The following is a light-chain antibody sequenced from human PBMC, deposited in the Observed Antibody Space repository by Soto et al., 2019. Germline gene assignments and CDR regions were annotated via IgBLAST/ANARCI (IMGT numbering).Light chain of an antibody. CDR1: QSVSSSY. Sequence: EIVLTQSPGTLSLSPGEGATLSCRASQSVSSSYLAWYQQKPGQAPRLLIYDASSRATGIPDRFSGSGSGTDFTLNISRLEPEDFAVYYCQRYGSLPYTFGQGTKLEIK. J-gene: IGKJ2*01. CDR3: QRYGSLPYT. CDR2: DAS. V-gene: IGKV3-20*01.